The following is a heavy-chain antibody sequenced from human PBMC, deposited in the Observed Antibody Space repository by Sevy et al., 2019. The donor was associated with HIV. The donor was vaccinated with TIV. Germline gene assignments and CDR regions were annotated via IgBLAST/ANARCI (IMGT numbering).Heavy chain of an antibody. CDR2: ISYDGSNK. CDR3: AGEPIIYDSSGYPSWYFDL. D-gene: IGHD3-22*01. J-gene: IGHJ2*01. V-gene: IGHV3-30-3*01. CDR1: GFTFSSYA. Sequence: GESLKISCAASGFTFSSYAMHWVRQAPGKGLEWVAVISYDGSNKYYADSVKGRFTISKDNSKNTLYLQMNSLRAEDTAEYYWAGEPIIYDSSGYPSWYFDLWGRGTLVTVSS.